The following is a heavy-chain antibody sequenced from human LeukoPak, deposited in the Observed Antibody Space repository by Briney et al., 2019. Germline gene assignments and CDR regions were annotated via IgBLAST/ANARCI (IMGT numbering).Heavy chain of an antibody. Sequence: SETLSLTCTVSGGSISSYYWSWIRQPPGKGLEWIGYIYYSGSTNYNPSLKSRVTISVDTSKNQFSLKLSSVTAADTAVYYCARENWESAFDIWGQRTMVTVSS. CDR3: ARENWESAFDI. J-gene: IGHJ3*02. D-gene: IGHD1-26*01. CDR1: GGSISSYY. V-gene: IGHV4-59*01. CDR2: IYYSGST.